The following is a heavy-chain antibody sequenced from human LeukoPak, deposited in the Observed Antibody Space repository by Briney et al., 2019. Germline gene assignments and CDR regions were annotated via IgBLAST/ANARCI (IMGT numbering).Heavy chain of an antibody. CDR3: ARHGSMSLIRGRLRYYYMDV. V-gene: IGHV3-53*01. D-gene: IGHD3-10*01. CDR1: GFTVSSNY. J-gene: IGHJ6*03. CDR2: IYSGDST. Sequence: GGSLRLSCAASGFTVSSNYMSWVRQAPGKGLEWVSVIYSGDSTYYADSVKGRFTISRDNSKNTLYLQMNSLRAEDTAVYYCARHGSMSLIRGRLRYYYMDVWGKGTTVTISS.